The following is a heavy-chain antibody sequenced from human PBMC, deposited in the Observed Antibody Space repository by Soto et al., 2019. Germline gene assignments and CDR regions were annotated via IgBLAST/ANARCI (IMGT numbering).Heavy chain of an antibody. J-gene: IGHJ4*02. CDR1: GFTFSSYA. CDR3: ARVGGSSGWLYGANFDY. D-gene: IGHD6-19*01. Sequence: QVQLVESGGGVVQPGRSLRLSCAASGFTFSSYAMHWVRQAPGKGLEWVAVISYDGSNKYYADSVKGRFTISRDNSKNTLYLQMNSLRAEDTAVYYCARVGGSSGWLYGANFDYCGQGTLVTVSS. V-gene: IGHV3-30-3*01. CDR2: ISYDGSNK.